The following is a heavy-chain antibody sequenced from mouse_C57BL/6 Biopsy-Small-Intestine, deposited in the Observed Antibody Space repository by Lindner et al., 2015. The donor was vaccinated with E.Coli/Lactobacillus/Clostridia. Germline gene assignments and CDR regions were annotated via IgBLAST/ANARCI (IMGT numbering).Heavy chain of an antibody. D-gene: IGHD1-1*02. CDR2: INPNSGDA. CDR3: ASSSAVVTPNAFDI. Sequence: SVKVSCKASGYTFTDYYMQWVRQAPGQGLGWMGWINPNSGDANYAQKFQGWVTMTRDTSITTAYMELSRLKSDDTAVYYCASSSAVVTPNAFDIWGQGTLVTVSS. J-gene: IGHJ3*01. CDR1: GYTFTDYY. V-gene: IGHV1-84*02.